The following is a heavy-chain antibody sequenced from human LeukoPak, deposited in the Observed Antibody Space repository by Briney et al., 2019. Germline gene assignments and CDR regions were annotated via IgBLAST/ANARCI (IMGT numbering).Heavy chain of an antibody. V-gene: IGHV3-53*01. CDR3: ARGSDYGDYGYFDL. CDR2: IYSGGST. D-gene: IGHD4-17*01. J-gene: IGHJ2*01. Sequence: GGSLRLSCAASGFTFSSNYMSWVRQAPGKGLEWVSVIYSGGSTYYADSVKGRFTISRDNSKNTLYLQMNSLRAEDTAVYYCARGSDYGDYGYFDLWGRGTLVTVSS. CDR1: GFTFSSNY.